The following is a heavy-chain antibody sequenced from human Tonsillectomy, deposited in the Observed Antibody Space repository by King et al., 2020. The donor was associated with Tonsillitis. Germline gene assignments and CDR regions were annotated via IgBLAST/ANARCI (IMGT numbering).Heavy chain of an antibody. CDR1: GGSISSYY. CDR3: ARGGAWGSYPRPRIDAFDL. V-gene: IGHV4-59*07. J-gene: IGHJ3*01. Sequence: VQLQESGPGLVKPSDTLSLTCTVYGGSISSYYWSWIRQPPGKGLEWIGYIYHSGSTTYSPSLQGRVTFSVDTSKNQFSLKLSSVTAADTAVYHCARGGAWGSYPRPRIDAFDLWGQGTMVTVSS. D-gene: IGHD3-16*02. CDR2: IYHSGST.